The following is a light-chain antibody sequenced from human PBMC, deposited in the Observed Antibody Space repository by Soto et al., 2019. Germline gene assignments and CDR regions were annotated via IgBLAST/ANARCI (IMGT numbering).Light chain of an antibody. CDR3: QQCDNLPLT. Sequence: DIQMTQSPSFLSSSVGDRVTITFLASQDISNSLNWYQQKPGKAPKLLLYDASNLETGVPSRFSGSGSGTYFTFTITSLQPEDIATYYCQQCDNLPLTFGGGTKVDIK. J-gene: IGKJ4*01. CDR1: QDISNS. CDR2: DAS. V-gene: IGKV1-33*01.